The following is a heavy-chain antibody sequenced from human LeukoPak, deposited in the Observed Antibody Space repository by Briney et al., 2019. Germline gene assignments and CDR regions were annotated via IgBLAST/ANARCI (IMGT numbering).Heavy chain of an antibody. CDR1: GFTFSSYS. V-gene: IGHV3-48*01. J-gene: IGHJ3*02. D-gene: IGHD2-2*02. Sequence: PGGSLRLSCAASGFTFSSYSMNSVRQAPGKGLEWVSYISSSSSTIYYADSVKGRFTISRDNAKNSLYLQMNSLRAEDTAVYYCARVSLDCSSTSCYSAFDIWGQGTMVTVSS. CDR3: ARVSLDCSSTSCYSAFDI. CDR2: ISSSSSTI.